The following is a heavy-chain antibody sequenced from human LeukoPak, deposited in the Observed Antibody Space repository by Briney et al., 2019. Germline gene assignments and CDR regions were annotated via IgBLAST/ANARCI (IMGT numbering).Heavy chain of an antibody. J-gene: IGHJ4*02. V-gene: IGHV3-23*01. Sequence: PGGSLRLSCAPSGFTFSGYAMSGVPQAPGKGREWVSAISGSGGSTYYADSVKGRFTTSRDNSKNTLYLQMNSLRAEDTAVYYCAARGATVTTGEIDYWGQGTLVTVSS. CDR2: ISGSGGST. D-gene: IGHD4-11*01. CDR3: AARGATVTTGEIDY. CDR1: GFTFSGYA.